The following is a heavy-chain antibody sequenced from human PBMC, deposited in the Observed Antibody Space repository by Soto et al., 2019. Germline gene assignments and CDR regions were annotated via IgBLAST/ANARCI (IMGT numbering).Heavy chain of an antibody. V-gene: IGHV3-48*03. CDR1: GFTFSSYE. D-gene: IGHD1-1*01. CDR2: ISSSGSTI. Sequence: EVQLVESGGGLVQPGGSLRLSCAASGFTFSSYEMNWVRQAPGKGLEGVSYISSSGSTIYYADSVKGRFTISRDNAKNSLYLQMNSLRAEDTAVYYCARPLERRVHGAFDIWGQGTMVTVSS. J-gene: IGHJ3*02. CDR3: ARPLERRVHGAFDI.